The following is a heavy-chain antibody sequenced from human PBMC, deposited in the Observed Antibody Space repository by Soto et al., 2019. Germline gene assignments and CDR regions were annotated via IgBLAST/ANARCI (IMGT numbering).Heavy chain of an antibody. Sequence: EVRLLESGGGSVPPGASTRLSCLTSGFMFVNYAMSWVRQSPARGLEWVAAISGSGHATYYTQSVRGRFTISRDKSKKTVFLQMNNLRTEDTAIYYCAKGRYFDSSGGCANYWGLGTLVTVSS. CDR3: AKGRYFDSSGGCANY. D-gene: IGHD3-22*01. CDR1: GFMFVNYA. CDR2: ISGSGHAT. J-gene: IGHJ4*02. V-gene: IGHV3-23*01.